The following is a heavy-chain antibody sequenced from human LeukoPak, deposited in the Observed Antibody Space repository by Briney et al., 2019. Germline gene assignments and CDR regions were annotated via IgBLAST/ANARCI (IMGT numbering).Heavy chain of an antibody. J-gene: IGHJ4*02. CDR1: GFTFSSYA. Sequence: GGSLRLSCAASGFTFSSYAMSWVRQAPGKGLEWVSAIGGSGGSTYYADSVKGRFTISRDNSKNTLYLQMNSLRAEDTAVYYCAASWNDYGDLPFDYWGREPWSPSPQ. CDR3: AASWNDYGDLPFDY. V-gene: IGHV3-23*01. CDR2: IGGSGGST. D-gene: IGHD4-17*01.